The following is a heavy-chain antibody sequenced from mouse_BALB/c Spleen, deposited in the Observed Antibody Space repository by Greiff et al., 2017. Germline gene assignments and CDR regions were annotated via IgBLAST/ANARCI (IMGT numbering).Heavy chain of an antibody. CDR2: ISNGGGST. CDR3: ASGGGSYYAMDY. V-gene: IGHV5-12-2*01. J-gene: IGHJ4*01. CDR1: GFTFSSYT. Sequence: VQLKESGGGLVQPGGSLKLSCAASGFTFSSYTMSWVRQTPEKRLEWVAYISNGGGSTYYPDTVKGRFTISRDNAKNTLYLQMSSLKSEDTAMYYCASGGGSYYAMDYWGQGTSVTVSS.